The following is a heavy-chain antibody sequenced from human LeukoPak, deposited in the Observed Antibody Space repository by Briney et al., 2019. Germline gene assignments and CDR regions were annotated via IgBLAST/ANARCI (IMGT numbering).Heavy chain of an antibody. CDR2: ISGSGGST. Sequence: GGSLRLSCAASGFTFSSYAMSWVRQAPGKGLEWVPAISGSGGSTYYADSVKGRFTISRDNSKNTLYLQMNSLRAEDTAVYYCAAQGVVTLSYYYYGMDVWGQGTTVTVSS. CDR1: GFTFSSYA. CDR3: AAQGVVTLSYYYYGMDV. V-gene: IGHV3-23*01. J-gene: IGHJ6*02. D-gene: IGHD3-22*01.